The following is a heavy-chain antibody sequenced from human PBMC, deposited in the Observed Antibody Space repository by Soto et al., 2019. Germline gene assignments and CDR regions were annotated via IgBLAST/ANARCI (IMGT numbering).Heavy chain of an antibody. CDR1: GYTFTSYG. V-gene: IGHV1-18*04. J-gene: IGHJ6*02. D-gene: IGHD4-17*01. CDR3: ARENRVYGDAVYYGMDV. Sequence: ASVKVSCKASGYTFTSYGISWVRHAPGQGLEWMGWISAYNGNTNYAQKLQGRVTMTTDTSTSTAYMELRSLRSDDTAVYYCARENRVYGDAVYYGMDVWGQGTTVTVSS. CDR2: ISAYNGNT.